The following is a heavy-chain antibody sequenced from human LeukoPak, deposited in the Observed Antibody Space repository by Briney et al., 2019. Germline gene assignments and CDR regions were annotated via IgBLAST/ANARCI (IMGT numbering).Heavy chain of an antibody. V-gene: IGHV4-59*12. CDR3: ARSQFRGYYYGDEYFQH. CDR1: GGSISSYY. D-gene: IGHD3-22*01. J-gene: IGHJ1*01. Sequence: SETLSLTCTVSGGSISSYYWSWIRQPPGKGLEWIGYIYYSGSTNYNPSLKSRVTISVDTSRNQFSLKLSSVTAADTAVYYCARSQFRGYYYGDEYFQHWGQGTLVTVSS. CDR2: IYYSGST.